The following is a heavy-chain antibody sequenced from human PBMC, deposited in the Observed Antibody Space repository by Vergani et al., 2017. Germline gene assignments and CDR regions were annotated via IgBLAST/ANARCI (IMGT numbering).Heavy chain of an antibody. CDR3: ARDSPTTVDIPDN. Sequence: QVQLVESGGGLVQPGRSLRLSCAASGFTFSSYGMHWVRQAPGKGLEWVAVIWYDGSNKYYADSVKGRFTISRDNSKNTLYLQMNSLRAEDTAVYYCARDSPTTVDIPDNWGQGTLVTVSS. CDR1: GFTFSSYG. V-gene: IGHV3-33*01. CDR2: IWYDGSNK. J-gene: IGHJ4*02. D-gene: IGHD4-17*01.